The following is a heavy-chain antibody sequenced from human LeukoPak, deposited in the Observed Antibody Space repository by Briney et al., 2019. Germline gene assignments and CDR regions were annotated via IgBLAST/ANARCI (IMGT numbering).Heavy chain of an antibody. V-gene: IGHV4-39*01. CDR3: ARLVAADGANWFDP. J-gene: IGHJ5*02. D-gene: IGHD5-12*01. CDR2: IYYSGST. CDR1: GGSISSSSYY. Sequence: SETLSLTCTASGGSISSSSYYWGWIRQPPGKGLEWIGSIYYSGSTYYNPSLKSRVTISVDASKNQFSLKLSSVTAADTAVYYCARLVAADGANWFDPWGQGTLVTVSS.